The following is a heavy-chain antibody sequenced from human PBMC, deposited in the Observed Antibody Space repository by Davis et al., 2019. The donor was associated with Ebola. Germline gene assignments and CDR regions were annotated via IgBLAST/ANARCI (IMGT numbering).Heavy chain of an antibody. D-gene: IGHD3-10*01. V-gene: IGHV1-18*01. Sequence: ASVKVSCKASGYTFTSYGISWVRQAPGQGLEWMGWISAYNGNTNYAQKLQGRVTMTRDTSISTAYMELSRLRSDDTAVYYCARSITMVRGVISFFDYWGQGTLVTVSS. CDR1: GYTFTSYG. J-gene: IGHJ4*02. CDR2: ISAYNGNT. CDR3: ARSITMVRGVISFFDY.